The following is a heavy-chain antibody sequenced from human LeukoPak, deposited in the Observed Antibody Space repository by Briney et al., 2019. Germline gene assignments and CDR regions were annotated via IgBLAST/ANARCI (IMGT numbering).Heavy chain of an antibody. CDR3: ARGEEFGSSSIDY. Sequence: GRSLRLSCAASGFTFSNYAMYWVRQAPGKGLEWVAIISYDGSNKYYADSVEGRFTISRDNSKNTLYLQMNSLRAEDTAVYYCARGEEFGSSSIDYWGQGTLVTVSS. CDR1: GFTFSNYA. D-gene: IGHD6-6*01. CDR2: ISYDGSNK. V-gene: IGHV3-30-3*01. J-gene: IGHJ4*02.